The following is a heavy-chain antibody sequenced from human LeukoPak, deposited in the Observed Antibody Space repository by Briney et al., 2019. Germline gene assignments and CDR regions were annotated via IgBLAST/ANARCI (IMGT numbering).Heavy chain of an antibody. CDR2: ISGSGDST. Sequence: GGSLRLSCAASGFAFSSYAMSWVRQAPGKGLGWVSAISGSGDSTYYADSVKGRFTISRDNAKNSLYLQMNSLRAEDTAVYYCARTYYYGSGSYRNWGQGTLVTVSS. J-gene: IGHJ4*02. CDR3: ARTYYYGSGSYRN. CDR1: GFAFSSYA. V-gene: IGHV3-23*01. D-gene: IGHD3-10*01.